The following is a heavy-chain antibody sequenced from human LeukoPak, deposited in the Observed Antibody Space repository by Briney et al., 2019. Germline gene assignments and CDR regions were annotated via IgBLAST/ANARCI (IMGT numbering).Heavy chain of an antibody. CDR3: ARVETVDSSGYHRDDAFDI. J-gene: IGHJ3*02. D-gene: IGHD3-22*01. Sequence: ASVKVSCKASGYTFTSYDINWVRQATGQGLEWMGWMNPNSGNTGYAQKFQGRVTMTRNTSISTAYMELSSLRSEDTAVYYCARVETVDSSGYHRDDAFDIWGQGTMVTVSS. CDR2: MNPNSGNT. V-gene: IGHV1-8*01. CDR1: GYTFTSYD.